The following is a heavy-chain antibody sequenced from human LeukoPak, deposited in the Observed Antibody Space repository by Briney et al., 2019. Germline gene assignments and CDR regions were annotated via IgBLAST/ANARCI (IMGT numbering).Heavy chain of an antibody. CDR3: ASSWRWLQLGELDY. CDR1: GGTFSSYA. V-gene: IGHV1-69*13. CDR2: IIPIFGTA. Sequence: SVKVSCKASGGTFSSYAISWVRQAPGRGLEWMGGIIPIFGTANYAQKFQGRVTITADESTSTAYMELSSLRSEDTAVYYCASSWRWLQLGELDYWGQGTLVTVSS. D-gene: IGHD5-24*01. J-gene: IGHJ4*02.